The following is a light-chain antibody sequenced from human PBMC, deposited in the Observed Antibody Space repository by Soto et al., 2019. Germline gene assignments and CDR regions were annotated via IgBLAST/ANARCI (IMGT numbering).Light chain of an antibody. V-gene: IGKV1-6*01. CDR1: QDIRKD. CDR3: QQLNSYSIT. CDR2: GAS. Sequence: AIQMTQSPSSLSASVGDRVTITCRASQDIRKDLAWYQQKPGKAPQILIYGASTLQTGVASRFSGSGSATDFTLTIGSRQHEDFAAYYCQQLNSYSITFGQGTQVEIK. J-gene: IGKJ5*01.